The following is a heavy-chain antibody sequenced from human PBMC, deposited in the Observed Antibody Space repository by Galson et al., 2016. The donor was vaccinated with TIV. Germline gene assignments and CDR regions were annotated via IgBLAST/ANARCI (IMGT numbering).Heavy chain of an antibody. CDR1: GFTFSNVW. CDR3: ATLDYHDNWFHP. CDR2: IKNKIDGGTT. Sequence: SLRLSCAASGFTFSNVWMNWFRQAPGMGLEWVGRIKNKIDGGTTDSGAPVKGRFTIARDDSKSTVYLQRNTLNSEDTGDYYCATLDYHDNWFHPWGQGTLVTVSS. D-gene: IGHD3/OR15-3a*01. V-gene: IGHV3-15*01. J-gene: IGHJ5*02.